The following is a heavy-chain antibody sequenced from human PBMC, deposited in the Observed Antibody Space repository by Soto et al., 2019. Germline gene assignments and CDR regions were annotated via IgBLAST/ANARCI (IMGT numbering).Heavy chain of an antibody. Sequence: QVQLQQWGAGLLKPSETLSLTCAVYGGSFSGYYWSWVRQPPGKGLEWIGEIHHSGNTNYNPSLKSRVTISVDASKNQFSPKLSSVTAADSAVYYCANYMDVWGNGTTVTVSS. J-gene: IGHJ6*03. CDR3: ANYMDV. CDR1: GGSFSGYY. V-gene: IGHV4-34*01. CDR2: IHHSGNT.